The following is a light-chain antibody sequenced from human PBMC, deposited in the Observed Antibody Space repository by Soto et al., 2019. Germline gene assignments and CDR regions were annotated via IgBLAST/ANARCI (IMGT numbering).Light chain of an antibody. Sequence: QSALTQPASVSGSPGQSITISCTGTSSDVGGYNFVSWYQQHPGKVPKLMIFDVNRRPSGVSDRFSGSKSGNTGSLTISGLQAEDEGDYYCCSYTSSSTHVFGSGTKLTVL. CDR1: SSDVGGYNF. J-gene: IGLJ1*01. CDR3: CSYTSSSTHV. CDR2: DVN. V-gene: IGLV2-14*03.